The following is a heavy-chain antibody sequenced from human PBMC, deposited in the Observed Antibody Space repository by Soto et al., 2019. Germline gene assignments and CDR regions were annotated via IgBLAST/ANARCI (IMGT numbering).Heavy chain of an antibody. V-gene: IGHV1-18*01. CDR3: TKDVIVLMLYAIPLGTYYGTDV. D-gene: IGHD2-8*01. Sequence: QVQLVQSGAEVKKPGASVKVSCKASGYTFTSYGISWVRQAPGQGLEWMGWISAYNGNTNYAQKLQGRVTMTTDTTTSTAYMDLSSLSFAHPTVYHCTKDVIVLMLYAIPLGTYYGTDVWGQGTTVTVSS. J-gene: IGHJ6*02. CDR2: ISAYNGNT. CDR1: GYTFTSYG.